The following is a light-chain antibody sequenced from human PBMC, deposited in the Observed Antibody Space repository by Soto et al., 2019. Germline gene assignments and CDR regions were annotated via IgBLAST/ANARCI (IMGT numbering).Light chain of an antibody. Sequence: DIQMTQSPSTLSASVGDRVTITCRASQSISSWLAWYQQKPGKAPKLLIYDASSLESGVPSRFSGSGSGTEFTLTISSLQPDDFATYYCQQYNSYSPWTFGQGTQVESK. J-gene: IGKJ1*01. CDR1: QSISSW. CDR2: DAS. CDR3: QQYNSYSPWT. V-gene: IGKV1-5*01.